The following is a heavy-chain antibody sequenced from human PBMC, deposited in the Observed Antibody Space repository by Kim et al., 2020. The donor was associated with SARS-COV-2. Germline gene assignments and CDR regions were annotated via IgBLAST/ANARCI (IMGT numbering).Heavy chain of an antibody. CDR3: AKDLRVTLSAWLYYYYGMDV. Sequence: GGSLRLSCAASGFTFSSYGMHWVRQAPGKGLEWVAVISYDGSNKYYADSVKGRFTISRDNSKNTLYLQMNSLRAEDTAVYYCAKDLRVTLSAWLYYYYGMDVWGQGTTVTVSS. J-gene: IGHJ6*02. D-gene: IGHD5-12*01. V-gene: IGHV3-30*18. CDR2: ISYDGSNK. CDR1: GFTFSSYG.